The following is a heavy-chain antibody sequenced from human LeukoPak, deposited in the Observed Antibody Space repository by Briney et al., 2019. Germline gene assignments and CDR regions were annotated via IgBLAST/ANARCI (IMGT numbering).Heavy chain of an antibody. D-gene: IGHD3-10*01. CDR3: ARADMVRGVHPYYNYGMDV. Sequence: SVKVSCKASGGTFGSYAISWVRQAPGQGLEWMGGIIPIFGTANYAQKFQGRVTITADESTSTAYMELSSLRSEDTAVYYCARADMVRGVHPYYNYGMDVWGKGTTVTVSS. V-gene: IGHV1-69*01. CDR1: GGTFGSYA. J-gene: IGHJ6*04. CDR2: IIPIFGTA.